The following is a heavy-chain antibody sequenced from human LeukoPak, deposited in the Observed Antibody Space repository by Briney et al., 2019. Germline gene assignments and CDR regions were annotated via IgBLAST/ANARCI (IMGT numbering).Heavy chain of an antibody. Sequence: PWGSLRLSCAASGFTFSSYAMSWVRQAPGKGLDWVSAIDGSGANTFYADSVKGRFTISRDNSKNTLYLQMNSLRAEDTALYFCVKRTVAGQFDYWGQGTLVTVSS. CDR1: GFTFSSYA. V-gene: IGHV3-23*01. J-gene: IGHJ4*02. D-gene: IGHD6-19*01. CDR3: VKRTVAGQFDY. CDR2: IDGSGANT.